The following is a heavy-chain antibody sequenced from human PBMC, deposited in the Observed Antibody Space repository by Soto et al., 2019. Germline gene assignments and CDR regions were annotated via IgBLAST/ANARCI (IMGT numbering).Heavy chain of an antibody. V-gene: IGHV3-74*01. CDR2: INSDGSST. CDR3: AREYGGNSWYFDL. D-gene: IGHD2-21*02. CDR1: GFTFSSYW. J-gene: IGHJ2*01. Sequence: GGSLRLSCAASGFTFSSYWMHWVRQAPGKGLVWVSLINSDGSSTNYADSVKGRFTISRDNAKNTLYLQMNSLRAEDTAVYYCAREYGGNSWYFDLWGRGTLVTVSS.